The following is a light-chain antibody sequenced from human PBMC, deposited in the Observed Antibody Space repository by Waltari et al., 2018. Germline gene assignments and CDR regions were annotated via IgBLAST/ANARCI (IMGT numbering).Light chain of an antibody. CDR2: GAS. J-gene: IGKJ3*01. CDR3: LQHTNYPFT. V-gene: IGKV1-17*01. CDR1: QDIRND. Sequence: DIQMTQSPSSLSASIGDRVTITFRASQDIRNDLGWFQQKPGEAPRRLIYGASTLQTGVPSRFSGSGSGTDFTLTIASLQPEDFATYYCLQHTNYPFTFGPGTKVDVK.